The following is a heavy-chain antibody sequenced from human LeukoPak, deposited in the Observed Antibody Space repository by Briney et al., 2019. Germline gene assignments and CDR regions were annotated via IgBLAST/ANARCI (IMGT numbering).Heavy chain of an antibody. CDR1: GFTVSSNY. D-gene: IGHD2-15*01. Sequence: PGGSLRLSCAASGFTVSSNYMSWVRQAPGKGLEWVSVIYSGGGTYYADSVKGRFTISRDNSKNTLYLQMNSLRAEDTAVYYCARDQMLGGYYYGMDVWGQGTTVTVSS. CDR2: IYSGGGT. CDR3: ARDQMLGGYYYGMDV. J-gene: IGHJ6*02. V-gene: IGHV3-66*01.